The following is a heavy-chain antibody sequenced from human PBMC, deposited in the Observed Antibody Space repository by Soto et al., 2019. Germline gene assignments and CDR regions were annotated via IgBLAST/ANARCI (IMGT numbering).Heavy chain of an antibody. D-gene: IGHD3-10*01. CDR3: AKGHRVGSNY. CDR2: ISYDGSNK. V-gene: IGHV3-30*18. J-gene: IGHJ4*02. CDR1: GFTFSSYG. Sequence: QVQLVESGGGVVQPGRSLRLSCAASGFTFSSYGMHWVRQAPGKGLEWVAVISYDGSNKYYADSVKGRFTISRDNSKNPQYLQMNSLRAEDPAVYYCAKGHRVGSNYWGQGTLVTVSS.